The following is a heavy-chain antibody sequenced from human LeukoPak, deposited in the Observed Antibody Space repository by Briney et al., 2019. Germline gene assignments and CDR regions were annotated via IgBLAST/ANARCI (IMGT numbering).Heavy chain of an antibody. J-gene: IGHJ3*02. CDR3: ARPGEQLVLGWAFDT. D-gene: IGHD6-6*01. Sequence: PGGSLRLSCAASGFTFSSYWMHWVRQAPGKGLVWVSRINSDGSSTSYADSVKGRFTISRDNAKNTLYLQMNSLRAEDTAVYYCARPGEQLVLGWAFDTWGQGTMVTVSS. V-gene: IGHV3-74*01. CDR2: INSDGSST. CDR1: GFTFSSYW.